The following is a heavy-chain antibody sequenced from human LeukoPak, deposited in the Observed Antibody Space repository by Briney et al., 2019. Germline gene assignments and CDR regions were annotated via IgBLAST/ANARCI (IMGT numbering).Heavy chain of an antibody. CDR1: GFTFSSYG. D-gene: IGHD3-10*01. CDR2: IWYDGSNK. J-gene: IGHJ4*02. CDR3: ARVGGVRGLSY. V-gene: IGHV3-33*01. Sequence: PGGSLRFSCAASGFTFSSYGMHWVRQAPGKGLEWVAVIWYDGSNKYYADSVKGRFTISRDNSKNTLYLQMNSLRAEDTAVYYCARVGGVRGLSYWGQGTLVTVSS.